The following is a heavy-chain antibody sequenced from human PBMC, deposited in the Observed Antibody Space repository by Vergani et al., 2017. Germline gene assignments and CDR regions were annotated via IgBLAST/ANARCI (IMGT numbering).Heavy chain of an antibody. CDR2: IASSDTTV. CDR1: GFFFSDYY. Sequence: QVQLVESGGGLVKPGGSLRLSCTASGFFFSDYYMSWLRQAPGKGLEWISYIASSDTTVYYADSVKGRFTISRDNAKDSLYLEMNSLRAEDTAVYYCARYYLDFSGSGSPYYFDHWGQGTQVTVSS. CDR3: ARYYLDFSGSGSPYYFDH. J-gene: IGHJ4*02. V-gene: IGHV3-11*04. D-gene: IGHD3-10*01.